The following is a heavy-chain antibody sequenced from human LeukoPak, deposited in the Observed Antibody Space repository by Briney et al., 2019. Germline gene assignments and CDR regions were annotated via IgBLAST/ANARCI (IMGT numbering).Heavy chain of an antibody. V-gene: IGHV5-51*01. CDR3: ARKDGRALYYFDY. Sequence: ESPKISCKGSGYSFTYYLVGWGRQIPGKSLEWMGIIYPADSDTRYSPSFQGQVTISADKSTSTADLQWSSLQASDTAMYYCARKDGRALYYFDYWGEGTLVTVSS. J-gene: IGHJ4*02. CDR1: GYSFTYYL. D-gene: IGHD5-24*01. CDR2: IYPADSDT.